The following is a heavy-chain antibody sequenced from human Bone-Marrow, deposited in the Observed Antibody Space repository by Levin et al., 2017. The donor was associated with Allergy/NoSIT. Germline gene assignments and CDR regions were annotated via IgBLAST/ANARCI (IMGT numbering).Heavy chain of an antibody. D-gene: IGHD4-17*01. CDR2: IRQDGSQA. CDR1: GLSFSSFW. Sequence: QTGGSLRLSCVGSGLSFSSFWMTWFRQPPGKGLEWVANIRQDGSQAFYVDSVRGRFTVSRQNVDDTLFFQMNHLRVEDTAIYYCATARGNSGDVWGQGAQVTVSS. V-gene: IGHV3-7*01. J-gene: IGHJ4*02. CDR3: ATARGNSGDV.